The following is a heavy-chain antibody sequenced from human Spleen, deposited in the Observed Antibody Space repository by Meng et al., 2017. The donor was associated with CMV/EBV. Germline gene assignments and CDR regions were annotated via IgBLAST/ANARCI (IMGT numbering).Heavy chain of an antibody. Sequence: GESLKISCAASGFTFSSYGMHWVRQVPGKGLEWVSSISGSGGSFYYAADSVKGRFTISRDNSKKMLYLQMNSLRAEDTAVYYCAKDAGYSSGWYFDYWGQGTLVTVSS. CDR1: GFTFSSYG. CDR3: AKDAGYSSGWYFDY. V-gene: IGHV3-23*01. J-gene: IGHJ4*02. D-gene: IGHD6-19*01. CDR2: ISGSGGSF.